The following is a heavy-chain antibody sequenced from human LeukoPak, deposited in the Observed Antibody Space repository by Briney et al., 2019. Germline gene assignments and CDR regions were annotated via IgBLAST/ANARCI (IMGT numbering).Heavy chain of an antibody. CDR2: ISSSSSHI. D-gene: IGHD2-21*02. CDR1: GFTFSSYT. CDR3: ARGYCGGDCYGD. J-gene: IGHJ1*01. V-gene: IGHV3-21*01. Sequence: GGSLRLSCAASGFTFSSYTMNWVRQAPGKGLEYVSSISSSSSHIYYADSVKGRFTISRDNTKSSLYLQMNSLRAVDMAVYYCARGYCGGDCYGDWGQGTLVTVSS.